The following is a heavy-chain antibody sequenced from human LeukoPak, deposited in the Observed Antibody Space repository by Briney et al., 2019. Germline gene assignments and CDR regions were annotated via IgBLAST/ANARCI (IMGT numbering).Heavy chain of an antibody. CDR3: ARDPIKTRAAARYYFDY. V-gene: IGHV1-46*01. J-gene: IGHJ4*02. CDR2: INPSGGST. Sequence: ASVKVSCKASGYTFTTYYMHWVRQAPGQGLEWMGIINPSGGSTSYAQKFQSRVTMTRDTSTSTVYMELSSLRSGDTAVYYCARDPIKTRAAARYYFDYWGQGTLVTVSS. CDR1: GYTFTTYY. D-gene: IGHD6-13*01.